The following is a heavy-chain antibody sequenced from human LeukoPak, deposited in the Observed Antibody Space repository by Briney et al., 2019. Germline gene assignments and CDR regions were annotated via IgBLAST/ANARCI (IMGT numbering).Heavy chain of an antibody. V-gene: IGHV4-39*02. CDR1: GGSISSSSYY. CDR2: IYYSGST. J-gene: IGHJ4*02. D-gene: IGHD2-21*01. CDR3: AGDHSFRFDY. Sequence: SETLSLTCTVSGGSISSSSYYWGWIRQPPGKGLEWIGSIYYSGSTYYNPSLKSRVTISVDTSKNQFSLKLSSVTPEDTAVYYCAGDHSFRFDYWGQGALVTVSS.